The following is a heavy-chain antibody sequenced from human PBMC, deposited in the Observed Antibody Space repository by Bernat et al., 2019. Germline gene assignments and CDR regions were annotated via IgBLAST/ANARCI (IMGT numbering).Heavy chain of an antibody. CDR2: IWYDGSNK. CDR3: ARDLVDTAMDGKSYYYYGMDV. Sequence: QVQLVESGGGVVQPGRSLRLSCAASGFTFSSYGMHWVRQAPGKGLEWVAVIWYDGSNKYYADSVKGRFTISRDNSKNTLYLQMNSLRAEDTAVYYCARDLVDTAMDGKSYYYYGMDVWGQGTTVTVSS. D-gene: IGHD5-18*01. CDR1: GFTFSSYG. J-gene: IGHJ6*02. V-gene: IGHV3-33*01.